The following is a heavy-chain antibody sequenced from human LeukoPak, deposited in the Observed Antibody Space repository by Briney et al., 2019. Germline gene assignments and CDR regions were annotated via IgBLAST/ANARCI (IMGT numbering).Heavy chain of an antibody. CDR1: GYTFTGYY. D-gene: IGHD2-2*01. Sequence: GASVKVPCKASGYTFTGYYMHWVRQAPGQGLGWMGWINPNSGGTNYAQKFQGRVTMTRDTSISTAYMELSRLRSDDTAVYYCARERRDIVVVPAAIFDYWGQGTLVTVSS. V-gene: IGHV1-2*02. CDR2: INPNSGGT. J-gene: IGHJ4*02. CDR3: ARERRDIVVVPAAIFDY.